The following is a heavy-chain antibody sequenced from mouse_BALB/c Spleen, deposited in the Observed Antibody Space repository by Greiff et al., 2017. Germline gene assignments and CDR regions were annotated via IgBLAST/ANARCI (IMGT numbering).Heavy chain of an antibody. Sequence: VMLVESGPGLVAPSQSLSITCTVSGFSLTDYGVSRIRQPPGKGLEWLGVIWGGGSTYYNSALKSRLSISKDNSKSQVFLKMNSLQTDDTAMYYCAKQYGNYVDWYFDVWGAGTTVTVSS. D-gene: IGHD2-1*01. CDR3: AKQYGNYVDWYFDV. J-gene: IGHJ1*01. V-gene: IGHV2-6-5*01. CDR1: GFSLTDYG. CDR2: IWGGGST.